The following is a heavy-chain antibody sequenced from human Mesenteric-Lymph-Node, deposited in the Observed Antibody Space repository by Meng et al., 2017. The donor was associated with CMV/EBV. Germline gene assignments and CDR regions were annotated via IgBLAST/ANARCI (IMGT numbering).Heavy chain of an antibody. D-gene: IGHD3-3*01. V-gene: IGHV3-7*03. Sequence: GESLKISCAASGFTFSSYWMSWVRQAPGKGLEWVANIKQDGSEKYYVDSVKGRFTISRDNAKNSLYLQMDGLRAEDTAVYYCARGLGFLEWLNYWGRGTLVTVSS. J-gene: IGHJ4*02. CDR2: IKQDGSEK. CDR3: ARGLGFLEWLNY. CDR1: GFTFSSYW.